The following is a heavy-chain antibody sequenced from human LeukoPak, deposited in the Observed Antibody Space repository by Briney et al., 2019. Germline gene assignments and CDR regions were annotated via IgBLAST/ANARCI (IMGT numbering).Heavy chain of an antibody. CDR1: GYSISSGYY. CDR3: AKDRVASIVGATRVAFDI. V-gene: IGHV4-38-2*02. CDR2: IYHSGST. J-gene: IGHJ3*02. Sequence: SETLSLTCTVSGYSISSGYYWGWIRQPPGKGLEWIGSIYHSGSTYYNPSLKSRVTISVDTSKNQFSLQLSSVTAADTAVYYCAKDRVASIVGATRVAFDIWGQGTMVTVSS. D-gene: IGHD1-26*01.